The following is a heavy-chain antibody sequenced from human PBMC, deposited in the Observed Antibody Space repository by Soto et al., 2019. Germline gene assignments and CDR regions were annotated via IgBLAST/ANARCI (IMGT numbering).Heavy chain of an antibody. J-gene: IGHJ6*02. Sequence: SVKVSCQASGGTFSSYAISWVRQAPGQGLEWMGGITPIFRTANYAQKFQGRVTITADKSTSTAYMELSSLRSEDTAVYYCARGSDVTIFGVVILGHPYYYYGMDVWG. CDR1: GGTFSSYA. CDR2: ITPIFRTA. D-gene: IGHD3-3*01. CDR3: ARGSDVTIFGVVILGHPYYYYGMDV. V-gene: IGHV1-69*06.